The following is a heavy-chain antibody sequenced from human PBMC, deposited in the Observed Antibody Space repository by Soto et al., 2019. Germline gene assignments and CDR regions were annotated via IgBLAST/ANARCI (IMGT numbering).Heavy chain of an antibody. J-gene: IGHJ1*01. D-gene: IGHD2-15*01. CDR2: VNPSGGSA. V-gene: IGHV1-46*01. Sequence: QVQLVQSGAEVKKPGASVKVSCKTSGYIFTAYSMHWVRQAPGQGLEWMGVVNPSGGSAHYAQSFEGRVTLTRDTSTSTFYMELSSLRSEDTAVDDCAREENCRGGTCYSEYFHHWGQGTLVTDSS. CDR3: AREENCRGGTCYSEYFHH. CDR1: GYIFTAYS.